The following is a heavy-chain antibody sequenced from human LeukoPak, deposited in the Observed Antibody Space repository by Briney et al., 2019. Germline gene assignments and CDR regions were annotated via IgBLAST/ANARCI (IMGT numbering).Heavy chain of an antibody. J-gene: IGHJ5*02. D-gene: IGHD4-17*01. V-gene: IGHV1-69*04. CDR3: ARDEGAVRVTTNWFDP. CDR1: GGTFSSYA. Sequence: GASVKVSCKASGGTFSSYAISWVRQAPGQGLEWMGRIIPILGIANYTQKFQGRVTITADKSTSTAYMELSSLRSEDTAVYYCARDEGAVRVTTNWFDPWGQGTLVTVSS. CDR2: IIPILGIA.